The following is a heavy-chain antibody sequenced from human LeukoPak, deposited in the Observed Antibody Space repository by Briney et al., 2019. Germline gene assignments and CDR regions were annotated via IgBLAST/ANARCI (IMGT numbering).Heavy chain of an antibody. V-gene: IGHV4-34*01. CDR1: GGSFSGYY. D-gene: IGHD6-13*01. Sequence: SETLSLTCAVYGGSFSGYYWSWIRQPPGKGLEWIGEINHSGSTNYNPSLKSRVTISVDTSKNQFSLKLSSVTAADTAVYYCARDRSDLSPNYMAAPGTWYFDLWGRGTLVTVSS. CDR3: ARDRSDLSPNYMAAPGTWYFDL. CDR2: INHSGST. J-gene: IGHJ2*01.